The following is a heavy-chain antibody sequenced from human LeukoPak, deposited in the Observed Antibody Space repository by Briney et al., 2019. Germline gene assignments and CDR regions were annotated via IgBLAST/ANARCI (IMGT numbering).Heavy chain of an antibody. Sequence: SVKVSCKASGGTFSSYAISWVRQAPGQGLEWMGGIIPIFGTANYAQKFQGRVTITADTSTNTAYMELRSLRSDDSAVYYCARDMYDISGRADYWGQGTLVTVSS. J-gene: IGHJ4*02. CDR2: IIPIFGTA. D-gene: IGHD3-22*01. CDR1: GGTFSSYA. CDR3: ARDMYDISGRADY. V-gene: IGHV1-69*06.